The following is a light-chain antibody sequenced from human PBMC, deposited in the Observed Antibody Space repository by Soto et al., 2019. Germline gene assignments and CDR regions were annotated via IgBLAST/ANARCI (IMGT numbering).Light chain of an antibody. CDR2: EAS. CDR3: QQANTFPLT. J-gene: IGKJ4*01. Sequence: DIPMTQSPSSVSASVGDRVTITCRASQDIRDWLAWYQQKPGKVPKLLIYEASTLQSGVPSRFSGSGSGTDFTLTISSLQPEDFATYYCQQANTFPLTFGGGTKVEIK. CDR1: QDIRDW. V-gene: IGKV1-12*01.